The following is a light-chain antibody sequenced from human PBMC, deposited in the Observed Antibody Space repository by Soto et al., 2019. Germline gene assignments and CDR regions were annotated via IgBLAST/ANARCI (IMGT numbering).Light chain of an antibody. CDR3: CSFTNSYTWV. CDR1: SSDVGGYNY. V-gene: IGLV2-14*01. J-gene: IGLJ3*02. CDR2: EVS. Sequence: QSALTQPASVSGSPGQSITISCTGTSSDVGGYNYVSWFQHHPGKVPKLMIYEVSHRPSGVSDRFSGSKSGTTASLTISGLQAEDGADYYCCSFTNSYTWVFGGGTNLTVL.